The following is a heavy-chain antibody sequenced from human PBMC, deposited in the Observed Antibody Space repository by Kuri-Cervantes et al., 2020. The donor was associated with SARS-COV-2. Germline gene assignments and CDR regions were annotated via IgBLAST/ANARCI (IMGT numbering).Heavy chain of an antibody. D-gene: IGHD1-26*01. CDR3: AKGSATSV. CDR2: ISYDGSNK. CDR1: GFTFSSYG. J-gene: IGHJ4*02. Sequence: GESLKISCAASGFTFSSYGMHWVRQAPGKGLEWVAVISYDGSNKYYADSVKGRFTISRDNSKNTLYLQMNSLRAEDTAVYYCAKGSATSVGGQGTLVTVSS. V-gene: IGHV3-30*18.